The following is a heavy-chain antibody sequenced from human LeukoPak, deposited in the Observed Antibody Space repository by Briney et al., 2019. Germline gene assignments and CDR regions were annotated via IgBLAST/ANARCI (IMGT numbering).Heavy chain of an antibody. CDR3: ARFPTKLAASDY. J-gene: IGHJ4*02. CDR1: GYTFTSYY. Sequence: ASVKVSCKASGYTFTSYYMHWVRRAPGQGLEWMGIINPSGGSTSYAQKFQGRVTMTRDMSTSTVYMELSSLRSEDTAVYYCARFPTKLAASDYWGQGTLVTVSS. CDR2: INPSGGST. V-gene: IGHV1-46*01. D-gene: IGHD6-13*01.